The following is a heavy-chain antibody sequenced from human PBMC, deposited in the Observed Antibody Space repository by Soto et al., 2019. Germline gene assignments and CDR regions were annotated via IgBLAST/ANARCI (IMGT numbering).Heavy chain of an antibody. Sequence: QVQLVESGGGVVQPGRSLRLSCAASGCAFGSYAMHWVRQAPGKGLEWVAVISYDGSNKYYADSVKGRFTISRDNSKNTLYLQMNSLRAEDTAVYYCARDPLWGTAMVLWYFDLWGRGTLVTVSS. CDR3: ARDPLWGTAMVLWYFDL. J-gene: IGHJ2*01. CDR1: GCAFGSYA. V-gene: IGHV3-30-3*01. D-gene: IGHD5-18*01. CDR2: ISYDGSNK.